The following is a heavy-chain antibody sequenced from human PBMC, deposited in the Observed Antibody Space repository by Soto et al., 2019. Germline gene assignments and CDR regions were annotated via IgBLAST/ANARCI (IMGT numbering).Heavy chain of an antibody. J-gene: IGHJ4*02. CDR1: GFTFSIYA. CDR2: ISGSGGST. CDR3: AKDSQRWLQEFDY. D-gene: IGHD5-12*01. Sequence: PGGSLRLSCAASGFTFSIYAMSWFRQAPGKGLEWVSAISGSGGSTFYADSVKGRFTISRDNSKNTLYLQMNSLRAEDTAIYYCAKDSQRWLQEFDYWGQGTLVTVSS. V-gene: IGHV3-23*01.